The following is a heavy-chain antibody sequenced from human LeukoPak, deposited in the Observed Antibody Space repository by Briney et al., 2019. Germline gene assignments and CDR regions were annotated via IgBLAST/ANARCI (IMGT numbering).Heavy chain of an antibody. J-gene: IGHJ4*02. CDR1: GGSTGSDY. CDR2: VYYSGVT. CDR3: ARLSLHCSGGSCYRGAFDS. Sequence: SETLSLTCSVSGGSTGSDYWSWIRQPPGEGLEWIAYVYYSGVTSYNPSLKSRVAISIDTSKNQFSLNLTSVTAADTAVYYCARLSLHCSGGSCYRGAFDSWGQGTLVTVSS. V-gene: IGHV4-59*08. D-gene: IGHD2-15*01.